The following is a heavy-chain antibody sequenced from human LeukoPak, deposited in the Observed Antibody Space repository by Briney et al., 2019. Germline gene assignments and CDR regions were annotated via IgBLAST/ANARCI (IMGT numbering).Heavy chain of an antibody. J-gene: IGHJ6*03. Sequence: SETLSLTCTVSGGSISSYYWSWIRQPPGKGLEWIGYIYYSGSTNYNPSPKSRVTISVDTSKNQFSLKLSSVTAADTAVYYCARVAAAGTGRGYMDVWGKGTTVTVSS. D-gene: IGHD6-13*01. CDR1: GGSISSYY. CDR2: IYYSGST. CDR3: ARVAAAGTGRGYMDV. V-gene: IGHV4-59*01.